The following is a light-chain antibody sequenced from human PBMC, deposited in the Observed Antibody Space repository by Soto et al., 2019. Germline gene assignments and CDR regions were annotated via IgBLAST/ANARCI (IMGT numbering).Light chain of an antibody. J-gene: IGKJ1*01. V-gene: IGKV1-5*01. CDR2: DAS. CDR1: QSVRSW. Sequence: DIQMTQCPSTLSASVGDRVTITCRASQSVRSWLAWYQQKPGKAPKLLIYDASSLESGVPLRFSGSGSGTEFTLTISSLQPDDFATYYCQQYNNYSTFGQGTKVEIK. CDR3: QQYNNYST.